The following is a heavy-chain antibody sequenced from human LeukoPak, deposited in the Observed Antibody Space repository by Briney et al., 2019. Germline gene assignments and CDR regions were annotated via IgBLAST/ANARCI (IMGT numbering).Heavy chain of an antibody. CDR2: IGDGGGTK. Sequence: GGSLRLSCAASGFTFSSYAMSWVRQAPGKGLGWVSAIGDGGGTKFYADSVKGRFTISRDNYKNTLYLQINSLRAEDTAIYFCANAPGFGVNGMDVWGQGTTVTVSS. V-gene: IGHV3-23*01. J-gene: IGHJ6*02. CDR1: GFTFSSYA. D-gene: IGHD3-10*01. CDR3: ANAPGFGVNGMDV.